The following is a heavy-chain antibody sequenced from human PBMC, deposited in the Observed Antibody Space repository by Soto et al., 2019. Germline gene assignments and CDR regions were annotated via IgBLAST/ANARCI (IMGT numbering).Heavy chain of an antibody. V-gene: IGHV1-18*01. J-gene: IGHJ5*02. D-gene: IGHD2-15*01. CDR3: ARDLGYCNSSGCFRNWYDP. CDR2: ISTYDDKT. Sequence: QVQLVQSGAEVKTPGASVKVSCRASRYSFRTHGISWVRQAPGQGLEWMGWISTYDDKTNFPQKFQGRITMTTDTSTSTAYMELRSLRSDDTAVYFCARDLGYCNSSGCFRNWYDPWGQGTLVTVSS. CDR1: RYSFRTHG.